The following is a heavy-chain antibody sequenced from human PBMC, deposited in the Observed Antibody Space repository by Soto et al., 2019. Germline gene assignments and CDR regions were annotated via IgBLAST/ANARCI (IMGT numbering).Heavy chain of an antibody. CDR1: GYSFTSYG. J-gene: IGHJ6*02. V-gene: IGHV1-18*01. CDR2: ISAYNGNT. Sequence: QVQLMQSGAEVKKTGASVRVSCKASGYSFTSYGISWVRQAPGQGLEWMGWISAYNGNTNYAQKLQGRVTMTTDTSTSTAYMELRRLRSDDTAVYYCARQQWLYYYYGMDVWGQGTTVTVSS. D-gene: IGHD6-19*01. CDR3: ARQQWLYYYYGMDV.